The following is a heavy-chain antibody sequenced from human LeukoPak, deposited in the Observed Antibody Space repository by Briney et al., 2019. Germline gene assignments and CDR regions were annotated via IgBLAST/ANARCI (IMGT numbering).Heavy chain of an antibody. CDR3: ARHSSYYGNFDY. Sequence: SETLSLTCTVSGGSISSSSYYWGWIRQPPGKGLEWLGSIYHSGSSYYNPSLKSRVTISVDTSKNQFSLKLSSVTAADTAVYYCARHSSYYGNFDYWGQGTLVTVSS. CDR1: GGSISSSSYY. V-gene: IGHV4-39*01. D-gene: IGHD3-10*01. CDR2: IYHSGSS. J-gene: IGHJ4*02.